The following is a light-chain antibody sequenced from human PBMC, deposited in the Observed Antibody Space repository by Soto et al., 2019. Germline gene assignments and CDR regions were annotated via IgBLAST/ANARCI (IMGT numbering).Light chain of an antibody. CDR3: MQALQTPVT. J-gene: IGKJ4*01. Sequence: EIVLTQSSLSMPVTPEEPASISCRSSQSLLHSDGYNYLDWYLQKPGQSPQLLIYSGSHRASGVPDRFSGSGSGTDFTLKISRVEAEDVGIYYCMQALQTPVTFGGGTKVV. V-gene: IGKV2-28*01. CDR2: SGS. CDR1: QSLLHSDGYNY.